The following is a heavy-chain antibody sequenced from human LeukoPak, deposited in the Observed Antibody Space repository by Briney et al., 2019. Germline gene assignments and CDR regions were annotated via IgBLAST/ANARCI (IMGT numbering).Heavy chain of an antibody. V-gene: IGHV3-23*01. Sequence: AGVSLRPSCAASGFTFSSYAMSWVRQAPGKGLEWVSAISGSGGSTYYADSVKGRFTISRDNSKNTLYLQMNSLRAEDTAVYYCAKLIAVGDYDYWGQGTLVTVSS. J-gene: IGHJ4*02. CDR3: AKLIAVGDYDY. D-gene: IGHD3-10*01. CDR1: GFTFSSYA. CDR2: ISGSGGST.